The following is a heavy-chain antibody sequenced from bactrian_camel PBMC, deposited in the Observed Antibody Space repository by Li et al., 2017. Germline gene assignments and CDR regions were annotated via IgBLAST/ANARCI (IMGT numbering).Heavy chain of an antibody. CDR1: GAMNRC. D-gene: IGHD2*01. CDR2: MTSAGVT. J-gene: IGHJ4*01. V-gene: IGHV3S53*01. CDR3: AADVYPFPSPRACLTRVDYNN. Sequence: QVHLEESGGGSVQAGGSLRLSCAASGAMNRCIGWFRQPPGKEREGVARMTSAGVTTYADYVKGRFTISRDVANDTLYLQMNGLKPEDSAMYFCAADVYPFPSPRACLTRVDYNNWGQGTQVTVS.